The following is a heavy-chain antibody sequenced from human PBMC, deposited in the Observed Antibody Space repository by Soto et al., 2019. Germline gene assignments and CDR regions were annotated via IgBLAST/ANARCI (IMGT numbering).Heavy chain of an antibody. J-gene: IGHJ4*02. CDR3: ARVRGYGDYGGYFDY. CDR2: IYYSGST. D-gene: IGHD4-17*01. V-gene: IGHV4-59*01. CDR1: GGSIRSYY. Sequence: XXTLSLACTVSGGSIRSYYWRWIRQPPGKGLEWIGYIYYSGSTNYTPSLKSRVTISVDTSKNQFSLKLSSVTAADTAVYYRARVRGYGDYGGYFDYWGQGTLVTVSS.